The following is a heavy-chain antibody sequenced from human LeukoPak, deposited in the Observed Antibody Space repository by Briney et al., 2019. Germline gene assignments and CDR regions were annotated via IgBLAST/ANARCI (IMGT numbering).Heavy chain of an antibody. Sequence: ASVKVSCKASGYTFTSYGISWVRQAPGQGLEWMGWISAYNGNTNYAQKFQGRVTMTRDTSISTAYMELSRLRSDDTAVYYCARDKAAGGEEVLHTWGQGTLVTVSS. CDR2: ISAYNGNT. CDR3: ARDKAAGGEEVLHT. V-gene: IGHV1-18*01. J-gene: IGHJ5*02. CDR1: GYTFTSYG. D-gene: IGHD3-10*01.